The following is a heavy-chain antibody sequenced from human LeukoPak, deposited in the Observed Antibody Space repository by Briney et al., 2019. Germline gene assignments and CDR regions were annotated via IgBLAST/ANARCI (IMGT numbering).Heavy chain of an antibody. Sequence: SVKVSCKASGYTFTSYGINWVHQAPGQGLEWMGRIIPSLAIANYAQKFQDRVTIIADKSTSTAYMELSSLRSEDTATYYCARGGVRDDFSGYYFDYWGQGALVTVSS. V-gene: IGHV1-69*04. J-gene: IGHJ4*02. D-gene: IGHD3-22*01. CDR1: GYTFTSYG. CDR2: IIPSLAIA. CDR3: ARGGVRDDFSGYYFDY.